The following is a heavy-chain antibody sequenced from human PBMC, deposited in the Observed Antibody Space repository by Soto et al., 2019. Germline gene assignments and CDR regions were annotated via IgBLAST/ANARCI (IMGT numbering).Heavy chain of an antibody. D-gene: IGHD3-9*01. Sequence: GGSLRLSCAASGFTFDDYAMHWVRQAPGKGLEWVSGISWNSGSIGYADSVKGRFTISRDNAKNSLYLQMNSLRAEDTALYYCAKDSSRYDILTGYSDYWGQGTLVTVSS. CDR1: GFTFDDYA. J-gene: IGHJ4*02. CDR3: AKDSSRYDILTGYSDY. CDR2: ISWNSGSI. V-gene: IGHV3-9*01.